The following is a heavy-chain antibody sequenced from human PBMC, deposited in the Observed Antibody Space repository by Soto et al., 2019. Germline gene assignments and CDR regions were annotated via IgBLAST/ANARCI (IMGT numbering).Heavy chain of an antibody. CDR2: ISAYNGNT. D-gene: IGHD3-22*01. J-gene: IGHJ6*02. CDR3: ASHRESDSSGYYYYYYGMDV. CDR1: GYTFTSYG. Sequence: ASVKVSCKASGYTFTSYGISWVRQAPGQGLEWMGWISAYNGNTNYAQKLQGRVTMTTDTSTSTAYMELRSLRSDDTAVYYCASHRESDSSGYYYYYYGMDVWGQGTTVTVSS. V-gene: IGHV1-18*01.